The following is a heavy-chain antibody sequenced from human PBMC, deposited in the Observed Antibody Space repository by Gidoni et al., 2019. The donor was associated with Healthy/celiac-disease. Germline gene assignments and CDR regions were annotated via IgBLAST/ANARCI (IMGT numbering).Heavy chain of an antibody. D-gene: IGHD1-26*01. J-gene: IGHJ4*02. CDR3: AKFRKVGANYFDY. V-gene: IGHV3-23*01. CDR1: GVTFSSYA. CDR2: SSGSGGST. Sequence: EVQLLESGGGLVQPGGSLRLPGAASGVTFSSYAMTWVRQAPGKGLEWVSASSGSGGSTYYADSVKGRFTISRDNSKNTLYLQMNSLRAEDTAVYYCAKFRKVGANYFDYWGQGTLVTVSS.